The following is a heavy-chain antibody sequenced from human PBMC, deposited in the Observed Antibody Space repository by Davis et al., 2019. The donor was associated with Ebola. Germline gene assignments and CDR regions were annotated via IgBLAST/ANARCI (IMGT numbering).Heavy chain of an antibody. V-gene: IGHV1-18*04. CDR3: ARVLPYGGVDY. J-gene: IGHJ4*02. CDR2: ISAYNGNT. CDR1: GYTFTSYG. Sequence: ASVKVSCKASGYTFTSYGISWVRQAPGQGLEWMGWISAYNGNTNYAQKLQGRVTMTTDTSTSKAYLELRSLRSDDTAVYYCARVLPYGGVDYWGQGTLVTVSS. D-gene: IGHD4-23*01.